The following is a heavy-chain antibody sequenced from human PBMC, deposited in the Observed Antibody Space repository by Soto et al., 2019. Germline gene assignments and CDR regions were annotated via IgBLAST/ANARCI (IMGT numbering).Heavy chain of an antibody. D-gene: IGHD2-21*02. CDR3: ARAYCGGDCNPRLYWYFDL. V-gene: IGHV3-48*02. CDR2: ISSSSGTI. CDR1: GFTFSSYS. Sequence: GGSLRLSCAASGFTFSSYSMNWVRQAPGKGLEWVSYISSSSGTIYYADSVKGRFTISRDNAKNSLYLQMNSLRDEDTAVYYSARAYCGGDCNPRLYWYFDLWGRGTLVTVSS. J-gene: IGHJ2*01.